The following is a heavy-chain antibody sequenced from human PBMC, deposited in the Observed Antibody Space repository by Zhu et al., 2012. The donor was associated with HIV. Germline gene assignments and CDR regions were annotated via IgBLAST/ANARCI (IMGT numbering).Heavy chain of an antibody. Sequence: QVQLQESGPGLVRPSETLSLTCAVSGYSISNGYYWGWIRQPPGKGLEWIGSIYHSGSTYYNPSLKSRVTISVDTSKNQFSLKLSSVTAADTAVYYCARDRESSGWYRVGWFDPWGQGTLVTVSS. V-gene: IGHV4-38-2*02. J-gene: IGHJ5*02. CDR1: GYSISNGYY. CDR2: IYHSGST. D-gene: IGHD6-19*01. CDR3: ARDRESSGWYRVGWFDP.